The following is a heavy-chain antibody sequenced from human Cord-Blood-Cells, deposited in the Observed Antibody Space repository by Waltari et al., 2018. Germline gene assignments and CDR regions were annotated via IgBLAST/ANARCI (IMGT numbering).Heavy chain of an antibody. V-gene: IGHV4-34*01. D-gene: IGHD1-26*01. J-gene: IGHJ6*02. CDR1: GGSFSGYY. CDR3: ARRGPGPGYSGSYYYYYYYGMDV. Sequence: QVQLQQWGAGLLKPSETLSLTCAVYGGSFSGYYWSWIRQPPGKGLEWIGEINHSGSTNYNPSLKSRVTISVDTSKNQFSLKLSSVTAADTAVYYCARRGPGPGYSGSYYYYYYYGMDVWGQGTTVTVSS. CDR2: INHSGST.